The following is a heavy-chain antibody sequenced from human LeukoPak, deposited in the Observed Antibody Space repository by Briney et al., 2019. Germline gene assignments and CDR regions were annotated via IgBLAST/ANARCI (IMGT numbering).Heavy chain of an antibody. CDR1: GGSISSYY. D-gene: IGHD3-10*01. CDR3: ARDARRITMVRGVIISNDAFDI. Sequence: SETLSLTCTVSGGSISSYYWSLIRQPAGKGLEWIGRIYTSGSTNYNPSLKSRVTMSVDTSKNQFSLKLSSVTAADTAVYYCARDARRITMVRGVIISNDAFDIWGQGTMVTVSS. V-gene: IGHV4-4*07. CDR2: IYTSGST. J-gene: IGHJ3*02.